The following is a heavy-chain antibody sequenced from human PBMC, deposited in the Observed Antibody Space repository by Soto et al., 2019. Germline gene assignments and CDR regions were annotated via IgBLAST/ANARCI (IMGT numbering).Heavy chain of an antibody. CDR1: GGSISSGGYY. J-gene: IGHJ3*02. D-gene: IGHD3-10*01. CDR2: IYYSGST. CDR3: ARVWGGAFDI. Sequence: SETQSLTCTVSGGSISSGGYYWSWIRQHPGKGLEWIGYIYYSGSTNYNPSLKSRVTISVDTSKNQFSLKLSSVTAADTAVYYCARVWGGAFDIWGQGTMVTVSS. V-gene: IGHV4-61*08.